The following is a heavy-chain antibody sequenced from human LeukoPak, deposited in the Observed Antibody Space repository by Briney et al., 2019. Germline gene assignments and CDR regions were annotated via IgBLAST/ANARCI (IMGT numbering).Heavy chain of an antibody. CDR2: IYYSGST. V-gene: IGHV4-61*01. J-gene: IGHJ3*02. D-gene: IGHD1-26*01. CDR3: ASQAGSYYFRAFDI. CDR1: GYSISSGYY. Sequence: DPSETLSLTCTVSGYSISSGYYWSWIRQPPGKGLEWIGYIYYSGSTNYNPSLKSRVTISVDTSKNQFSLKLSSVTAADTAVYYCASQAGSYYFRAFDIWGQGTMVTVSS.